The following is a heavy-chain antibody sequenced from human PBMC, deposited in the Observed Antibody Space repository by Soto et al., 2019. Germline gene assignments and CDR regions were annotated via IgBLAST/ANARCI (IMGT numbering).Heavy chain of an antibody. CDR3: AKDISRGPTKNYDFWSGPDY. Sequence: PGGSLRLSCAVSGFTFDGYAMHWVRQPPGKGLEWVSLISWDGSNRYYADSVQGRFTISRDNSKYSLYLEMNSLRPEDTALYYCAKDISRGPTKNYDFWSGPDYWGQGTLVTVSS. V-gene: IGHV3-43D*04. D-gene: IGHD3-3*01. CDR1: GFTFDGYA. CDR2: ISWDGSNR. J-gene: IGHJ4*02.